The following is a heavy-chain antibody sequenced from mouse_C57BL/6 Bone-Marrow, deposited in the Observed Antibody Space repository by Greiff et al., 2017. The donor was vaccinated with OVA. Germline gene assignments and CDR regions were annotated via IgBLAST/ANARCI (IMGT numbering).Heavy chain of an antibody. CDR3: ARGGDQLRLHYFDY. J-gene: IGHJ2*01. CDR2: ILPGRGST. Sequence: QVQLQQSGAELMKPGASVKLSCKATGYTFTGYWIEWVKQRPGHGLEWIGEILPGRGSTNYNEKFKGKATFTADTSSNTAYMQLSSLTTEDSAIYYCARGGDQLRLHYFDYWGQGTTLTVSS. V-gene: IGHV1-9*01. CDR1: GYTFTGYW. D-gene: IGHD3-2*02.